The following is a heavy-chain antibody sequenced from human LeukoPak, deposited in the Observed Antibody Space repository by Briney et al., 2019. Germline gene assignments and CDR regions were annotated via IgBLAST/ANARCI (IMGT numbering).Heavy chain of an antibody. V-gene: IGHV4-59*08. CDR3: ARLNPSDSSCWYSSFGL. D-gene: IGHD6-13*01. CDR1: GGSISSYY. CDR2: IYYSGSA. Sequence: SETLSLTCTVSGGSISSYYRSWVRQPPGKGLEWIGYIYYSGSANYNPALKSRGTISVDTSKNQFSMKLNTVTAADTAVYYCARLNPSDSSCWYSSFGLWGRGPLVTVSS. J-gene: IGHJ2*01.